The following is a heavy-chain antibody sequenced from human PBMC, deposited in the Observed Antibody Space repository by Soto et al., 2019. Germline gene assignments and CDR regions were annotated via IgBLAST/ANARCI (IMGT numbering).Heavy chain of an antibody. V-gene: IGHV3-74*01. Sequence: GSLRLSCAASGFTFRTYWMHWVRQVPGKGLMWVSRINTDGTNTTYADAVKGRFTISRDNAKNTLYLQMNSLRAEDTAVYYCARVPYCSSSGCYSWFDPWGQGTLVTVSS. CDR1: GFTFRTYW. J-gene: IGHJ5*02. CDR3: ARVPYCSSSGCYSWFDP. CDR2: INTDGTNT. D-gene: IGHD2-2*01.